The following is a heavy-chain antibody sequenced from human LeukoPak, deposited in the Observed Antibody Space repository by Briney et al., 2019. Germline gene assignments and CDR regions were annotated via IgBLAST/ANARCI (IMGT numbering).Heavy chain of an antibody. CDR2: ISYDGSNK. J-gene: IGHJ6*02. CDR3: ARDPSQSVRFLAVYYYGMDV. Sequence: PGRSLRLSCAASGFTFSSYAMHWVRQAPGKGLEWVAVISYDGSNKYYADSVKGRFTISRDNSKNTLYLQMNSLRAEDTAVYYCARDPSQSVRFLAVYYYGMDVWGQGTTVTVSS. D-gene: IGHD3-3*01. CDR1: GFTFSSYA. V-gene: IGHV3-30-3*01.